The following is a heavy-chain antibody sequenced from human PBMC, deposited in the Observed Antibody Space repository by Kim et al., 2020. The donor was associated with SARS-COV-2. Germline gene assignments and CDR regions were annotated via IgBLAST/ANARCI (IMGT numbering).Heavy chain of an antibody. J-gene: IGHJ5*02. V-gene: IGHV1-69*04. Sequence: AQKFQGRVTIIADKSTSTAYMELSSLRSEDTAVYYCARDQADYDISSIDPWGQGTLVTVSS. CDR3: ARDQADYDISSIDP. D-gene: IGHD3-9*01.